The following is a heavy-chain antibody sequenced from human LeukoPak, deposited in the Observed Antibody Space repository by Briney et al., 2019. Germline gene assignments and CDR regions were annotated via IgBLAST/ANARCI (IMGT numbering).Heavy chain of an antibody. J-gene: IGHJ4*02. V-gene: IGHV4-34*01. D-gene: IGHD3-9*01. CDR3: ARGARSPVGPLTGYYGY. CDR1: GGSFSGYY. CDR2: INHSGST. Sequence: SETLSLTCAVYGGSFSGYYWSWIRQPPGKGLEWIGEINHSGSTNYNPSLKSRVTISVDTSKNQFSLKPSSVTAADTAVYYCARGARSPVGPLTGYYGYWGQGTLVTVSS.